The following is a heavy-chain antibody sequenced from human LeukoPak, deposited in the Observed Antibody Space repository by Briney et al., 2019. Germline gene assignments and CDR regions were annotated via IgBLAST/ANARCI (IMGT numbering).Heavy chain of an antibody. CDR2: IIPIFGTA. D-gene: IGHD3-10*01. CDR3: AREPAGEGYFDY. CDR1: GYTFTSYG. J-gene: IGHJ4*02. V-gene: IGHV1-69*06. Sequence: ASVKVSCKASGYTFTSYGISWVRQAPGQGLEWMGGIIPIFGTANYAQKFQGRVTITADKSTSTAYMELSSLRSEDTAVYYCAREPAGEGYFDYWGQGTLVTVSS.